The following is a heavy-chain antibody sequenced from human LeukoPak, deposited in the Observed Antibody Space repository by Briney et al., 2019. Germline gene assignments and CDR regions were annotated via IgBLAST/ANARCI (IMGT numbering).Heavy chain of an antibody. CDR3: ARAKYSNYYYYYGMDV. CDR1: GFTFSSYA. J-gene: IGHJ6*02. D-gene: IGHD4-11*01. Sequence: PGRSLRLSCAASGFTFSSYAMHWVRQAPGKGLEWVAVISYDGSNKYYADSVKGRFTISRDNSKNTLYLQMNSLRAEGTAVYYCARAKYSNYYYYYGMDVWGQGTTVTVSS. V-gene: IGHV3-30-3*01. CDR2: ISYDGSNK.